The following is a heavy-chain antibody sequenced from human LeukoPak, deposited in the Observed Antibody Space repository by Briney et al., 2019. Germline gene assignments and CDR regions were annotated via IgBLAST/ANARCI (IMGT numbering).Heavy chain of an antibody. D-gene: IGHD3-22*01. CDR1: GFTFSSFA. J-gene: IGHJ4*02. CDR3: ARDLRSSGYYAFDY. CDR2: ISSSSSYI. V-gene: IGHV3-21*01. Sequence: GGSLRLSCAASGFTFSSFAMSWIRQAPGKGLEWVSFISSSSSYIYYADSVKGRFTISRDNAKNSLYLQMNSLRAEDTAVYYCARDLRSSGYYAFDYWGQGTLVTVSS.